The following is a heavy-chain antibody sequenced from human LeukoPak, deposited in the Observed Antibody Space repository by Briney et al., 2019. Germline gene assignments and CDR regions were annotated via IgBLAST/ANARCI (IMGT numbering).Heavy chain of an antibody. CDR2: ISAYNGNT. D-gene: IGHD2-15*01. CDR3: ARDPLYCSGGSCYSSEGYYFDY. J-gene: IGHJ4*02. V-gene: IGHV1-18*01. CDR1: GYTFTSYG. Sequence: ASVKVSCKASGYTFTSYGISWVRQAPGQGLEWMGWISAYNGNTNYAQKLQGRATMTTDTSTSTAYMELRSLRSDDTTVYYCARDPLYCSGGSCYSSEGYYFDYWGQGTLVTVSS.